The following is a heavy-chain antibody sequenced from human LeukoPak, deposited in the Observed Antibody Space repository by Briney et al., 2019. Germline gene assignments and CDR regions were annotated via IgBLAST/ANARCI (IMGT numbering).Heavy chain of an antibody. CDR2: MNPNSGNT. Sequence: GASMKVSCKASGYTFTSYDINWVRQANGQELEWMGWMNPNSGNTGYAQKFQGRVTMTRNTSISTAYMELSSLRSEDTAVYYCARGIRGREDYWGQGTLVTVSS. V-gene: IGHV1-8*01. D-gene: IGHD3-16*01. J-gene: IGHJ4*02. CDR1: GYTFTSYD. CDR3: ARGIRGREDY.